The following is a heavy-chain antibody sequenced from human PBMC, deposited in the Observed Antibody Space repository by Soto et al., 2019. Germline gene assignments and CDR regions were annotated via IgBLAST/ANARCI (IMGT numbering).Heavy chain of an antibody. D-gene: IGHD6-19*01. CDR2: ISWNSGSI. CDR1: GFTFDDYA. CDR3: AKDKVSEYSSGWSSFDY. Sequence: EVQLVESGGGLVQPGRSLRLSCAASGFTFDDYAMHWVRQAPGKGLEWVSGISWNSGSIGYADSVKGRFTISRDNAKNSLYLQMNSLRAEDTALYYCAKDKVSEYSSGWSSFDYWGQGTLVTVSS. V-gene: IGHV3-9*01. J-gene: IGHJ4*02.